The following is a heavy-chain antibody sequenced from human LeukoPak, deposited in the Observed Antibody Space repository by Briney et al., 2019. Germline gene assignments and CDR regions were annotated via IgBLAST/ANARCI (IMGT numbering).Heavy chain of an antibody. CDR1: GYTFSSYW. D-gene: IGHD3-22*01. CDR2: IYPGDSDT. Sequence: GESLKISCKGSGYTFSSYWIAWVRQMPGKGLEWMGIIYPGDSDTRYSPSFQGQVTISADKSVSTAYLRWSSLKAADTAMYYCARGPPYDSSGYYLHWGQGTLVTVSS. J-gene: IGHJ4*02. V-gene: IGHV5-51*01. CDR3: ARGPPYDSSGYYLH.